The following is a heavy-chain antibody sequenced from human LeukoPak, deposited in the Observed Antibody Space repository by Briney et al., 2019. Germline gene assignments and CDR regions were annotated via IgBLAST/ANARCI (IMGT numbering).Heavy chain of an antibody. CDR2: VHYTGKT. V-gene: IGHV4-59*01. CDR3: ARGYYDRSGSSNPFDS. J-gene: IGHJ4*02. CDR1: GDSISSSY. Sequence: PSETLSLTCTVSGDSISSSYWSWIRQPPGKRLEWVGYVHYTGKTNYNPSLNNRATISVDMSKNQFSLTLTSVTLADTAVYYRARGYYDRSGSSNPFDSWGQGTLVTVSA. D-gene: IGHD3-22*01.